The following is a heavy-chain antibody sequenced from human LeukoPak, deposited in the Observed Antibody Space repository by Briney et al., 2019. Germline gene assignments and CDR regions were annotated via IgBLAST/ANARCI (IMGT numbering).Heavy chain of an antibody. CDR3: ARRNRRSLYGGNSEFDY. V-gene: IGHV4-39*07. Sequence: SETLSLTCTVSGGSISSSSYYWGWIRQPPGKGLEWIGSIYYSGSTYYNPSLKSRVTISVDTSKNQFSLKLSSVTAADTAVYYCARRNRRSLYGGNSEFDYWGQGTLVTVSS. J-gene: IGHJ4*02. CDR2: IYYSGST. CDR1: GGSISSSSYY. D-gene: IGHD4-23*01.